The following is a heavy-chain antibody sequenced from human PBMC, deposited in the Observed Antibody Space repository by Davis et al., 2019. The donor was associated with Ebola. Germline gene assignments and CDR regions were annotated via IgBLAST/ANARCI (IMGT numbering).Heavy chain of an antibody. D-gene: IGHD3-16*02. CDR2: IYYSGST. J-gene: IGHJ3*01. V-gene: IGHV4-59*08. CDR1: GGSISSYY. Sequence: MPSETLSLTCTVSGGSISSYYWSWIRQPPGKGLEWIGYIYYSGSTNYNPSLKSRVAISVDTSKNQFSLKLSSVTAADTAVYYCARIIMITFGGVIARWGQGTMVTVSS. CDR3: ARIIMITFGGVIAR.